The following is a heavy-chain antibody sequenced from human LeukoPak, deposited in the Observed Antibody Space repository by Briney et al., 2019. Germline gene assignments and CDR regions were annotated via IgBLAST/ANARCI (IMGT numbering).Heavy chain of an antibody. Sequence: PGGSLRLSCAASGFTFSSYGMLWVRQAPGKGLEWVAVIWYDGSNKYYADSVKGRFTISRDNSKNTLYLQMNSLRAEDTAVYYCASVGATNPFDYWGQGTLVTVSS. D-gene: IGHD1-26*01. J-gene: IGHJ4*02. CDR2: IWYDGSNK. CDR1: GFTFSSYG. V-gene: IGHV3-33*01. CDR3: ASVGATNPFDY.